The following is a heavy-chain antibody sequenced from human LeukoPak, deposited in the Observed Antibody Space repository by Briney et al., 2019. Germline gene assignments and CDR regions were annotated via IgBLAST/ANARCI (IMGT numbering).Heavy chain of an antibody. J-gene: IGHJ4*02. D-gene: IGHD3-22*01. CDR1: GGSISSGGYY. V-gene: IGHV4-61*08. Sequence: SETLSLTCTVSGGSISSGGYYWGWIRQHPGKGLEWIVYIYYSGSTNYNPSLKSRVTISVDTSKNQFSLKLSSVTAADTAVYYCARGAYYDSSGYYTSWGQGTLVTVSS. CDR2: IYYSGST. CDR3: ARGAYYDSSGYYTS.